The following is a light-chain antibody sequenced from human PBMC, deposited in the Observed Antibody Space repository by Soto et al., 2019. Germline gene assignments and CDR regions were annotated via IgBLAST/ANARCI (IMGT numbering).Light chain of an antibody. CDR3: QQYYSYPRT. CDR1: QSVSSSY. Sequence: EIVLTQSPGTLSLSPGERATLSCRASQSVSSSYLAWYQQKPGQAPRLLIFGASTRATGIPARFSGSGAGTDFTLTISCLRSEDFATYYCQQYYSYPRTFGQGTKVDIK. V-gene: IGKV3-20*01. J-gene: IGKJ1*01. CDR2: GAS.